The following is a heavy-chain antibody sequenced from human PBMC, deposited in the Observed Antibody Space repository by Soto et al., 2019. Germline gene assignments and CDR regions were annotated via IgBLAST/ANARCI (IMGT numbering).Heavy chain of an antibody. V-gene: IGHV4-31*03. CDR1: GGSITTGGYY. Sequence: SETLSLTCTVSGGSITTGGYYWSWIRQLPGKGLEWIGHRYYSESTYYNPSLKSRVSISLDTSKNQFSLKLSFVTAADTAMYYCARTKCSGGSCYSWSLDYWGQGTPVTVSP. J-gene: IGHJ4*02. D-gene: IGHD2-15*01. CDR2: RYYSEST. CDR3: ARTKCSGGSCYSWSLDY.